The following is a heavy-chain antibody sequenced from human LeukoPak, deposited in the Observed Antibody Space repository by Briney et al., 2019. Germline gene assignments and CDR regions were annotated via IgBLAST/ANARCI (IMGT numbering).Heavy chain of an antibody. J-gene: IGHJ4*02. D-gene: IGHD4-17*01. CDR3: AGPYDYGDLSY. V-gene: IGHV3-7*03. CDR2: IDYDGTGM. CDR1: GFTFSSYA. Sequence: GGSPRLSCAASGFTFSSYAMSWIRQAPGKGLEWVSYIDYDGTGMSYADSVKGRFTISRDNAKKTLYLEMRSLTVEDSAVYYCAGPYDYGDLSYWGQGSLVSVSS.